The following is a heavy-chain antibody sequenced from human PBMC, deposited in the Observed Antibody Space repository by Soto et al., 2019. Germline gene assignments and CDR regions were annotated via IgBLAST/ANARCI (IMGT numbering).Heavy chain of an antibody. CDR3: ARGGRVLTGYYKYYYYGMDV. CDR2: INHSGST. CDR1: GGSSSGYY. Sequence: SSETLSLTCAVYGGSSSGYYWSWIRQPPGKGLEWIGEINHSGSTNYNPSLKSRVTISVDQSKNQFSLKLSYVTAADTAVYYFARGGRVLTGYYKYYYYGMDVWGQGTTVT. D-gene: IGHD3-9*01. V-gene: IGHV4-34*01. J-gene: IGHJ6*02.